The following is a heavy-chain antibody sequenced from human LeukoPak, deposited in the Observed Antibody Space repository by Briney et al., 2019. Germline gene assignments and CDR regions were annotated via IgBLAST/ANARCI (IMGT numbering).Heavy chain of an antibody. CDR3: ARDGRAARYAFDI. Sequence: NAGGSLRLSCAASGFTFSSYSMNWVRQAPGKGLEWVSSISSSSSYIYYADSVKGRFTISRDNAKNSLYPQMNSLRAEDTAVYYCARDGRAARYAFDIWGQGTMVTVSS. J-gene: IGHJ3*02. CDR2: ISSSSSYI. V-gene: IGHV3-21*01. D-gene: IGHD6-6*01. CDR1: GFTFSSYS.